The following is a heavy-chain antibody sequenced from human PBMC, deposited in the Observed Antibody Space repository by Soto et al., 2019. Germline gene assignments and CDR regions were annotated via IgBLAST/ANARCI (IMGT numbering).Heavy chain of an antibody. Sequence: QAQLVQSGAEVKKPGSSVKVSCKASGGTFSSYTISWVRQAPGQGLEWMGRIIPILGIANYAQKFQGRVTITADKSTSTAYMELSSLRSEDTAVYYCARLTTVVTRGLDYWGQGTLVTVSS. CDR1: GGTFSSYT. D-gene: IGHD4-17*01. CDR3: ARLTTVVTRGLDY. V-gene: IGHV1-69*02. J-gene: IGHJ4*02. CDR2: IIPILGIA.